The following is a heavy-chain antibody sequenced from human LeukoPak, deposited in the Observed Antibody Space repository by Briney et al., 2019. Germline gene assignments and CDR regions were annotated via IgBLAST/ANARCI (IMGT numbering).Heavy chain of an antibody. CDR3: ARRGLVPAARYMDV. V-gene: IGHV4-59*01. CDR1: GGFISSYY. CDR2: IYYSGST. Sequence: PSETLSLTCTVSGGFISSYYWSWIRQPPGKGLEWIGYIYYSGSTNYNPSLKSRVTISVDTSKNQFSLKLSSVTAADTAVYYCARRGLVPAARYMDVWGKGTTVTVSS. D-gene: IGHD2-2*01. J-gene: IGHJ6*03.